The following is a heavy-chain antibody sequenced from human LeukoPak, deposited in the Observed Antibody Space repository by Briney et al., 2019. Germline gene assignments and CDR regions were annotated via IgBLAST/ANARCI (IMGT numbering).Heavy chain of an antibody. Sequence: GGSLRLSCAASGFTFSSYWMHWVPQAPGKGLLWVSRINGDGSTRSYAASVKGRFTISRDNAKNTLYLQMNSLRAEDTAVYYCARDTTYGDWGQGTLVTVSS. D-gene: IGHD4-17*01. CDR2: INGDGSTR. J-gene: IGHJ4*02. CDR3: ARDTTYGD. CDR1: GFTFSSYW. V-gene: IGHV3-74*01.